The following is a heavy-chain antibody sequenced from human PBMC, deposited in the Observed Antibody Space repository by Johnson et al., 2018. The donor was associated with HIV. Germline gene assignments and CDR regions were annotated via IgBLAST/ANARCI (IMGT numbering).Heavy chain of an antibody. CDR3: AKDMGYSSSYDAFDI. CDR1: GFTFSSYW. CDR2: ISSSGSTI. V-gene: IGHV3-48*04. Sequence: QLVESGGGVVQPGRSLRLSCAASGFTFSSYWMSWVRQAPGKGLEWVSYISSSGSTIYYADSVKGRFTISRDNAKNSLYLQMNSLRAEDTALYYCAKDMGYSSSYDAFDIWGQGTMVTVSS. D-gene: IGHD6-6*01. J-gene: IGHJ3*02.